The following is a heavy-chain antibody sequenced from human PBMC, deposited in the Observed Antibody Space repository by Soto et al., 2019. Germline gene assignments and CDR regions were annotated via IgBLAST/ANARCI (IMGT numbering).Heavy chain of an antibody. CDR3: ARGSGYHRY. CDR2: IYPSASDT. J-gene: IGHJ4*02. D-gene: IGHD5-12*01. V-gene: IGHV5-51*01. CDR1: GYPFTTNW. Sequence: GQSQKISCKGSGYPFTTNWIAWVRQMPGKGLERMGIIYPSASDTTYSPSFRVQVTISVDKSTSTAYLQWSSLKASDTAIYCCARGSGYHRYWGQGTMVAVSS.